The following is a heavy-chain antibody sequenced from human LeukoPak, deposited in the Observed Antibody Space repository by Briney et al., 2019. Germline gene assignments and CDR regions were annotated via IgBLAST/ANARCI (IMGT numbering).Heavy chain of an antibody. Sequence: GGSLRLSCAASGFTFSSYAMHWVRQAPGQRLEWMGWINAANGNTQYSQKFQGRVTITRDTSASTAYMELSSLISEDTAVYYCARGAPIRVAVAATFDPWGQGTLVTVPS. CDR1: GFTFSSYA. V-gene: IGHV1-3*01. D-gene: IGHD6-19*01. J-gene: IGHJ5*02. CDR2: INAANGNT. CDR3: ARGAPIRVAVAATFDP.